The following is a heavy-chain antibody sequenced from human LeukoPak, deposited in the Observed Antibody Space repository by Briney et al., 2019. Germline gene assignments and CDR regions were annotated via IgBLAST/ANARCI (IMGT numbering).Heavy chain of an antibody. CDR2: IYYSGST. CDR3: ARFGVVVPAAMGYYYYYYMDV. J-gene: IGHJ6*03. CDR1: GGSISSYY. Sequence: PSETLSLTCTVSGGSISSYYWSWIRQPPGKGLEWIGYIYYSGSTNYNPSLKSRVTISVDTSKNQFSLKLSFVTAADTAVYYCARFGVVVPAAMGYYYYYYMDVWGKGTTVTVSS. V-gene: IGHV4-59*01. D-gene: IGHD2-2*01.